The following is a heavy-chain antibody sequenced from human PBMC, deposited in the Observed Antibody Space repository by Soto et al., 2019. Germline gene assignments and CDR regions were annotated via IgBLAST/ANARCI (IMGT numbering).Heavy chain of an antibody. CDR1: GVSISSHDW. CDR2: SHQSGKP. Sequence: QVQLQESGPGLVKPSGTLSLTCAVSGVSISSHDWWTWVRQPPGKGLEWIGESHQSGKPNYNSSLESRVTISVDKSKNQFSLKLTSVTVADTAVYYCATRDSSRFYWGQGTLVTVSS. J-gene: IGHJ4*02. V-gene: IGHV4-4*02. CDR3: ATRDSSRFY. D-gene: IGHD6-13*01.